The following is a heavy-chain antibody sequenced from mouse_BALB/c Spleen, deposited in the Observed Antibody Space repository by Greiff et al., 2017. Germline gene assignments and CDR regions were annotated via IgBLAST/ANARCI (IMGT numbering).Heavy chain of an antibody. V-gene: IGHV1-82*01. CDR3: ARSGTGTAWFAY. D-gene: IGHD4-1*01. Sequence: QVQLQQSGPELVKPGASVKISCKASGYAFSSSWMNWVKQRPGQGLEWIGRIYPGDGDTNYNGKFKGKATLTADKSSSTAYMQLSSLTSVDSAVYFCARSGTGTAWFAYWGQGTLVTVSA. CDR1: GYAFSSSW. J-gene: IGHJ3*01. CDR2: IYPGDGDT.